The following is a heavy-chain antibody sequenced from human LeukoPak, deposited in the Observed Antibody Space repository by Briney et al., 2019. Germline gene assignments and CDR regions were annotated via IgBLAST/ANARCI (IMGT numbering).Heavy chain of an antibody. Sequence: PSETLSLTCIVSGGSISSYYWSWIRQPPGKGLEWIGYIYYSGSTNYNPSLKSRVTISVDTSKNQFSLKLSSVTAADTAVYYCARVKYYYDSSGYAGWFDPWGQGTLVTVSS. J-gene: IGHJ5*02. CDR3: ARVKYYYDSSGYAGWFDP. V-gene: IGHV4-59*01. CDR1: GGSISSYY. CDR2: IYYSGST. D-gene: IGHD3-22*01.